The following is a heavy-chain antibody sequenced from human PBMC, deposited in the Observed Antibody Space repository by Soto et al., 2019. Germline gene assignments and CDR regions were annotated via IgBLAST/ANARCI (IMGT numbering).Heavy chain of an antibody. CDR1: GGTFSSYA. V-gene: IGHV1-69*06. CDR2: IIPIFGTA. Sequence: SVKVSCKASGGTFSSYAISWVRQAPGQGLEWMGGIIPIFGTANYAQKFQGRVTITADKSTSTAYMELSSRRSEDTAGYYCARDQGEGAAGMDVWGQGTTVTVSS. D-gene: IGHD3-16*01. CDR3: ARDQGEGAAGMDV. J-gene: IGHJ6*02.